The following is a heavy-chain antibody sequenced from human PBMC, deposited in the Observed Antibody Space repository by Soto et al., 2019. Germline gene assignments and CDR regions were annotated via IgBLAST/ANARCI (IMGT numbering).Heavy chain of an antibody. CDR2: IWYDGSNK. D-gene: IGHD7-27*01. CDR3: ARDDQTELGIHFLHYGHAFDI. Sequence: GGSLRLSCAASGFTFSSYGMHWVRQAPGKGLEWVAVIWYDGSNKYYADSVKGRFTISRDNSKNTLYLQMNSLRAEDTAVYYCARDDQTELGIHFLHYGHAFDIWGQGTMVTVSS. CDR1: GFTFSSYG. V-gene: IGHV3-33*08. J-gene: IGHJ3*02.